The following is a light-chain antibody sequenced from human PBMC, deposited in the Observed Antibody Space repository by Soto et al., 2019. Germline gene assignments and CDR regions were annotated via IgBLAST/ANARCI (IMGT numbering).Light chain of an antibody. CDR1: QSVSSNY. Sequence: ETVLTQSPGTLSLSPGERATLSCRASQSVSSNYLAWHQQKPGQPPRLLIYGASSRATGIPDRFSGSGSGTDFTLTISRLEPEDFAVYYCQQYGGSPLYTFGQGTKLEIK. V-gene: IGKV3-20*01. CDR2: GAS. J-gene: IGKJ2*01. CDR3: QQYGGSPLYT.